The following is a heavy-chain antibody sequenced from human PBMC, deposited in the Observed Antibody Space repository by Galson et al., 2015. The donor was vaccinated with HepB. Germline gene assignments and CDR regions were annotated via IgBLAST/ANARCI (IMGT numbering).Heavy chain of an antibody. Sequence: SLRLSCAASGFTFSSYGMHWVRQAPGKGLEWVAVIWYDGSNKYYADSVKGRFTISRDNSKNTLYLQMNSLRAEDTAVYYCATGPPFARIAVADSGYWYFDLWGRGTLVTVSS. CDR1: GFTFSSYG. D-gene: IGHD6-19*01. J-gene: IGHJ2*01. CDR3: ATGPPFARIAVADSGYWYFDL. CDR2: IWYDGSNK. V-gene: IGHV3-33*08.